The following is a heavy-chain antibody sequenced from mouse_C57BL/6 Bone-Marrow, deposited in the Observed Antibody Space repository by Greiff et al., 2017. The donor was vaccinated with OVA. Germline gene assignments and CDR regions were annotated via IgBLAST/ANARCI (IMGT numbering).Heavy chain of an antibody. Sequence: VQGVESGAELGRPGASVKLSCKASGYTFTDHYIRWVKQRPGQGLEWIARIYPGSGNIYYNEKFKGKATLTAEKSSSTAYMQLSSLTSDDSAVYFCARSERLRDYFDYWGQGTTLTVSS. D-gene: IGHD2-2*01. J-gene: IGHJ2*01. V-gene: IGHV1-76*01. CDR2: IYPGSGNI. CDR1: GYTFTDHY. CDR3: ARSERLRDYFDY.